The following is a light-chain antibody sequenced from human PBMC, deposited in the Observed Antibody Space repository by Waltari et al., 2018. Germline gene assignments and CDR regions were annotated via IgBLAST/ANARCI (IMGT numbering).Light chain of an antibody. J-gene: IGKJ2*01. V-gene: IGKV1-5*03. Sequence: DIQMTQSPSTLSASIGDTVTITCRASKTVTNWLAWYQQKPGQAPKVLIYMASTLDSGVPSRFSGSGYGTHFTLTITSLQPDDVAAYHCQQYHTYPYTFGQGTKLEIK. CDR1: KTVTNW. CDR3: QQYHTYPYT. CDR2: MAS.